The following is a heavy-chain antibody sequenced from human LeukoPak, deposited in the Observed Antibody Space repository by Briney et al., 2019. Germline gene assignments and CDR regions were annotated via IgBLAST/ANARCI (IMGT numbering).Heavy chain of an antibody. CDR3: ARDRDYGDSFG. V-gene: IGHV4-59*01. CDR2: IYYSGST. Sequence: SETLSLTCTVSGGSISSYYWSWIRQPPGKGLEWIGYIYYSGSTNYNPSLKSRVTISVDTSKNQFSLKLSSVTAADTAVYYCARDRDYGDSFGWGQGTLVTVSS. J-gene: IGHJ4*02. CDR1: GGSISSYY. D-gene: IGHD4-17*01.